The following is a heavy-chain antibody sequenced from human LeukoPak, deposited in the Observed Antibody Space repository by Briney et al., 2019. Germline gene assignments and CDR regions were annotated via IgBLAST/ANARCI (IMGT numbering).Heavy chain of an antibody. J-gene: IGHJ4*02. D-gene: IGHD6-13*01. Sequence: GESLKISCQGSGYSFTSYWIGWVRQMPGKGLEWMGIIYPGDSDTRYSPSFQGQVTISADKSISTAYLQWSSLKASDTAMYYCARLRTYSSSWYYFDYWGQGTLVTVSS. CDR1: GYSFTSYW. CDR2: IYPGDSDT. V-gene: IGHV5-51*01. CDR3: ARLRTYSSSWYYFDY.